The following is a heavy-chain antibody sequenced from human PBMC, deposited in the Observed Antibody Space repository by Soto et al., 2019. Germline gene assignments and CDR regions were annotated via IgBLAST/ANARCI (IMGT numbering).Heavy chain of an antibody. D-gene: IGHD3-10*01. V-gene: IGHV4-59*01. J-gene: IGHJ6*02. CDR2: IYYSGST. CDR1: GGSISSYY. CDR3: ARGDPLLWFGEKVYYGMDV. Sequence: SETLSLTCTVSGGSISSYYWSWIRQTPGKGLEWIGYIYYSGSTNYNPSLKSRVTISVDTSKNQFSLKLSSVTAADTAVYYCARGDPLLWFGEKVYYGMDVWGQGTTVTVS.